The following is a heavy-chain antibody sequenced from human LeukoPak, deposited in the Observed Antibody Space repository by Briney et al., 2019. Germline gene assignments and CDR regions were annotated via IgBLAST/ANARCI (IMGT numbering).Heavy chain of an antibody. CDR3: AREYCSGGRCYKDPFDI. CDR2: INPNSGDT. CDR1: GSPFTDYN. J-gene: IGHJ4*02. D-gene: IGHD2-15*01. Sequence: ASVKVSFKSSGSPFTDYNIQWGRRAPGQGLQWMGWINPNSGDTNYPQNFQCRVTITRDTSITTANRKLSRLRSGDTAVYYCAREYCSGGRCYKDPFDIWGQGTLVTVSS. V-gene: IGHV1-2*02.